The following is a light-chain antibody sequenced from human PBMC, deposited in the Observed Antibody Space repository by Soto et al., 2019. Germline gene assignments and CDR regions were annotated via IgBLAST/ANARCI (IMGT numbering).Light chain of an antibody. CDR2: GAS. CDR1: QSVSSN. Sequence: EIVMTQSPATLSVSPGERATLSCRASQSVSSNLAWYQQKPGQAPRLLIYGASTRATGIPARFSGSGSGTEVTLTISSLQSEDFAVYYCQQYNNWPPRTVGQGPKVEI. CDR3: QQYNNWPPRT. V-gene: IGKV3-15*01. J-gene: IGKJ1*01.